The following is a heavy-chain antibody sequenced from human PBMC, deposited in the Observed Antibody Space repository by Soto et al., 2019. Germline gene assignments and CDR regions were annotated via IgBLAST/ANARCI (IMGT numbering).Heavy chain of an antibody. D-gene: IGHD3-9*01. J-gene: IGHJ3*02. CDR3: ARPTGYYNPLRRPNAFDI. CDR1: GGTFSSYT. V-gene: IGHV1-69*02. Sequence: QVQLVQSGAEVKKPGSSVKVSCKASGGTFSSYTISWVRQAPGQGLEWMGRIIPILGIANYAQKFQGRVTIPADKATRTAYMELSSLRAEDTAVYYCARPTGYYNPLRRPNAFDIWGQGTMVTVSS. CDR2: IIPILGIA.